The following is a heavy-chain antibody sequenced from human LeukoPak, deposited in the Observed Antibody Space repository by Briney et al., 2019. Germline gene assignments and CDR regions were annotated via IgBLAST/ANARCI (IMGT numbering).Heavy chain of an antibody. CDR1: GFTFSSYA. D-gene: IGHD1-26*01. J-gene: IGHJ4*02. CDR2: ISASGGNT. V-gene: IGHV3-23*01. CDR3: AKGNSGSYFYFDY. Sequence: GGSLRLSCAAPGFTFSSYAMSWVRQAPGKGLDWVSAISASGGNTYYADSVKGRFTISRDNPKNTLYLQVNSLRAEDTAVYYCAKGNSGSYFYFDYWGQGTLVTVSS.